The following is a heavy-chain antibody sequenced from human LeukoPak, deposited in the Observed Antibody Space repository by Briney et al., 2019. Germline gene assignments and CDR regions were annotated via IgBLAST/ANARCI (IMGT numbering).Heavy chain of an antibody. CDR2: IIPILGIA. CDR1: GGTFSSYT. CDR3: ARATQLPWFDP. J-gene: IGHJ5*02. V-gene: IGHV1-69*02. Sequence: SVKVSCKASGGTFSSYTISWVRQAPGQGLEWMGRIIPILGIANYAQKFQGRVTITADKSTSTAYMELSSLRSEDTAVYHCARATQLPWFDPWGQGTLVTVSS. D-gene: IGHD6-13*01.